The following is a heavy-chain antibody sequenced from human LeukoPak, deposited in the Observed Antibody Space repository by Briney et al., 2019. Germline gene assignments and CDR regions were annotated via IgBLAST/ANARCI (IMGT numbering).Heavy chain of an antibody. V-gene: IGHV1-18*01. J-gene: IGHJ5*02. CDR2: ISAYNGNT. CDR3: ARDTLFGDYGQDWFDP. D-gene: IGHD4-17*01. Sequence: ASVKVSCKASGYTFTSYGISWVRQAPGQGLEWMGWISAYNGNTNYAQKFQGRVTMTRDTSTSTVYMELSSLRSEDTAVYYCARDTLFGDYGQDWFDPWGQGTLVTVSS. CDR1: GYTFTSYG.